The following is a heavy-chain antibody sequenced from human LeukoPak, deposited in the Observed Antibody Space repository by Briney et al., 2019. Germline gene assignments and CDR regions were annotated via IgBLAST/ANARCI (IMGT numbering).Heavy chain of an antibody. Sequence: GASVKVSCKASGYTFTSYAMHWVRQAPGQRLEWMGWINAGNGNTKYSQKFQGRVTITRDTSASTAYMELSSLRSEDTAVYYCARVMRGLPSPLVFYWGQGPRANVS. CDR1: GYTFTSYA. CDR3: ARVMRGLPSPLVFY. J-gene: IGHJ4*02. D-gene: IGHD3-16*01. V-gene: IGHV1-3*01. CDR2: INAGNGNT.